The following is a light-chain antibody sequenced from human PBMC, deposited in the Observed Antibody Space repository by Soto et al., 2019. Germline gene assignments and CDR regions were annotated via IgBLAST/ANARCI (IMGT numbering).Light chain of an antibody. CDR2: EDS. V-gene: IGLV2-23*01. Sequence: QSALTQPASVSGSPGQSITIPCTGTSSDVGSHDLVSWYQQHPGKAPKLMIYEDSERPSGVSNRFSGSKSGNTASLTISGRQAEDEADYYCCSHAGSNTWVFGRGTKLSVL. CDR1: SSDVGSHDL. CDR3: CSHAGSNTWV. J-gene: IGLJ3*02.